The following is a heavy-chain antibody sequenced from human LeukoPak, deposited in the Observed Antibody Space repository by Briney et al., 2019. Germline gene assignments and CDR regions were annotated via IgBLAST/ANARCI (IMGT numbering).Heavy chain of an antibody. CDR2: ISGGRGST. V-gene: IGHV3-23*01. CDR1: GFTVSSSY. J-gene: IGHJ5*02. CDR3: AKGGSSGWYVDR. D-gene: IGHD6-19*01. Sequence: QPGGSLRLSCAASGFTVSSSYMSWVRQAPGKGLGWVSVISGGRGSTNYADSVKGRFTISRDNSKNTLYPQMNSLRAEDTAVYYCAKGGSSGWYVDRWGQGTLVTVSS.